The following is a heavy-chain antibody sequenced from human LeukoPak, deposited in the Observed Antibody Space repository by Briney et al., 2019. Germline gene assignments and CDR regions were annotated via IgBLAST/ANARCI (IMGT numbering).Heavy chain of an antibody. CDR3: VKPFFDILTGYYQLNDY. V-gene: IGHV3-64D*06. D-gene: IGHD3-9*01. J-gene: IGHJ4*02. Sequence: PGGSLRLSCSASGFTFSTYAMHWVRQAPGKGLEYVSDISSNGGKTDYVDSVKGRFTICRDNSKNTLYLQMSSLRAEDTAVYYCVKPFFDILTGYYQLNDYWGQGTLVTVSS. CDR1: GFTFSTYA. CDR2: ISSNGGKT.